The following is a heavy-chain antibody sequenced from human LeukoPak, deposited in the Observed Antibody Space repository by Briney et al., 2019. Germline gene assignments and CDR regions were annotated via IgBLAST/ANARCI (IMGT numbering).Heavy chain of an antibody. J-gene: IGHJ6*03. CDR3: ASNSGLKSNYYYYYYMDV. D-gene: IGHD6-19*01. CDR2: INTNTGNP. V-gene: IGHV7-4-1*02. CDR1: GYTFTSYA. Sequence: ASVKVSCKASGYTFTSYAMNWVRQAPGQGLEWMGWINTNTGNPTYAQGFTGRFVFSLDTFVSTAYLQISSLKAEDTAAYYCASNSGLKSNYYYYYYMDVWGKGTTVTVSS.